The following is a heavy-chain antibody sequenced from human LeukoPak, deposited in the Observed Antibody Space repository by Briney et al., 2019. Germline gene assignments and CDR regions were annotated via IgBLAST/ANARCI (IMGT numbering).Heavy chain of an antibody. CDR1: GGSFSGYY. J-gene: IGHJ6*02. Sequence: SETLSLTCAVYGGSFSGYYWSWIRQPPGKGLEWIGEINHSGSTNYNPSLKSRVTISVDTSKNQFSLKLSSVTAADTAVYYCARRPSYYYYGMDVWGQGTTVTVSS. V-gene: IGHV4-34*01. CDR2: INHSGST. CDR3: ARRPSYYYYGMDV.